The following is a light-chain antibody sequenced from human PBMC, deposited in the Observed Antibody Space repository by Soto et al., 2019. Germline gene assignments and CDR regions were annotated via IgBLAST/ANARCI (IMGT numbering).Light chain of an antibody. CDR3: CADAGRSTYV. CDR2: EVS. V-gene: IGLV2-23*02. J-gene: IGLJ1*01. Sequence: QSVLTQPASVSGSPGQSITISCTRTSSDVGSYNFVSWYQQHPGEVPKVMIYEVSKRPSGVSDRFSGYKSGNTASLTISVLQSDDEADYYCCADAGRSTYVFGTGTKVTVL. CDR1: SSDVGSYNF.